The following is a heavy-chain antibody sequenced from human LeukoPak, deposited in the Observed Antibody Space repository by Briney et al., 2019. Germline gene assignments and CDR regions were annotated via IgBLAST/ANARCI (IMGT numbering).Heavy chain of an antibody. CDR2: IIPIFGTA. V-gene: IGHV1-69*05. CDR1: GGTFSSYA. J-gene: IGHJ6*03. D-gene: IGHD4-17*01. Sequence: ASVKVSCKASGGTFSSYAISWVRQAPGQGLEWMGGIIPIFGTANYAQKFQGRVTITTDESTSTAYMELSSLRSEDTAVYYCASHYGDPPPPYYYYYMDVWGKGTTVTVS. CDR3: ASHYGDPPPPYYYYYMDV.